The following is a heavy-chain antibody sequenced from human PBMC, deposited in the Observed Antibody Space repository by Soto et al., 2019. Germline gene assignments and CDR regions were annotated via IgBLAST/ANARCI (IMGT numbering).Heavy chain of an antibody. D-gene: IGHD1-26*01. Sequence: QVQLQESGPGLVKPSGTLSLTCAVSGGSISSSNWWSWVRQPPGKGLEWIGEIYHSGSTNYNPSLKSRVTISVDKSTHQCSLKLLSVTAADTAVYCCARVSGSYYYGMDVWGQGTTVTVSS. CDR3: ARVSGSYYYGMDV. CDR1: GGSISSSNW. CDR2: IYHSGST. J-gene: IGHJ6*02. V-gene: IGHV4-4*01.